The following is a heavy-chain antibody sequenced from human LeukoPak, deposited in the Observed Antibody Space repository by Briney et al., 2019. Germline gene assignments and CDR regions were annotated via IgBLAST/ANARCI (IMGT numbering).Heavy chain of an antibody. Sequence: SETLSLTCAVSGYSISSGYYWGWIRQPPGKGLEWIGSIYHSGSTYYNPSLKSRITISVDTSKNQFSLKPSSVTAADTAVYYCARWDSGEWFHDAFDIWGQGTMVTVSS. D-gene: IGHD3-3*01. CDR1: GYSISSGYY. V-gene: IGHV4-38-2*01. CDR2: IYHSGST. CDR3: ARWDSGEWFHDAFDI. J-gene: IGHJ3*02.